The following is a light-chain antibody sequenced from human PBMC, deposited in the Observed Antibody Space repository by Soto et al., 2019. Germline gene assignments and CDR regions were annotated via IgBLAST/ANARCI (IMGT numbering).Light chain of an antibody. CDR1: QSVGSNY. V-gene: IGKV3-20*01. J-gene: IGKJ3*01. CDR2: GAS. CDR3: QQYTTSPLT. Sequence: EIVLPQSPGTLSLSPGERATLYCRASQSVGSNYLAWYQQKPGQAPRVLIYGASSRATGIPDRFSGSGSGADFTLTISRLQPEDFAVYYCQQYTTSPLTFGPGTKVDIK.